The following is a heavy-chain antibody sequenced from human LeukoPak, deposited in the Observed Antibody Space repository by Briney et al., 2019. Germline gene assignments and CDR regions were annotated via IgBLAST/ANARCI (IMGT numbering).Heavy chain of an antibody. CDR1: GFTFSTYY. Sequence: PGGSLRLSCAASGFTFSTYYMTWVREAPGKGLEWGANIKRDGSDKIHVDSVKGRFTISRDNAKNSLYLQMNSLRVEDSAVYFCARDGGYCDTTTCYDRLDYWGQGALVTVSS. D-gene: IGHD2-2*01. J-gene: IGHJ4*02. V-gene: IGHV3-7*04. CDR2: IKRDGSDK. CDR3: ARDGGYCDTTTCYDRLDY.